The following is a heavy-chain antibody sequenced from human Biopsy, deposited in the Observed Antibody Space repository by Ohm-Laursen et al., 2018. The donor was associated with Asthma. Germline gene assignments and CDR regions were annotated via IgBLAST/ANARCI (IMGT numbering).Heavy chain of an antibody. V-gene: IGHV3-30*03. CDR1: GFVFSQCG. CDR3: ARQSGQDYGDSSGFDI. D-gene: IGHD3-22*01. J-gene: IGHJ3*02. Sequence: SLRLSCAASGFVFSQCGMHWVRQGPGKGLEWVALVSSDGHNKYYEDSVKGRFTISRDNSRNRLYLQINRLTVEDSAVYFCARQSGQDYGDSSGFDIWGQGARVAVSS. CDR2: VSSDGHNK.